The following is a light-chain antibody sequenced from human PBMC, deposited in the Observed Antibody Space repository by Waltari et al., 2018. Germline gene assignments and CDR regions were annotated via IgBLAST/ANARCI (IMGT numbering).Light chain of an antibody. CDR3: LKSSTWPPVLT. Sequence: EIVLTQSPATLSLSPGERATLSCRASQSVSSHLAWYQQKPGQAPRPLIYDASNRATGMPAMFSGSGSGTDFTLTISSLEPEDFAVYYGLKSSTWPPVLTFGGGTKVESK. CDR2: DAS. V-gene: IGKV3-11*01. J-gene: IGKJ4*01. CDR1: QSVSSH.